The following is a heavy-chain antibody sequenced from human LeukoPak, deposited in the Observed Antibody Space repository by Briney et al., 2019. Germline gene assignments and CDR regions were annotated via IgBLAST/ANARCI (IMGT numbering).Heavy chain of an antibody. V-gene: IGHV4-34*01. Sequence: SETLSLTCAVYGGSFSGYYWSWIRPPPGKGLEWIGEINHSGSTNYNPSLKSRVTISVDTSKNQFSLKLSSVTAADTAVYYCARGTRYSKEYFQHWGQGTLVTVSS. CDR3: ARGTRYSKEYFQH. D-gene: IGHD6-13*01. CDR1: GGSFSGYY. CDR2: INHSGST. J-gene: IGHJ1*01.